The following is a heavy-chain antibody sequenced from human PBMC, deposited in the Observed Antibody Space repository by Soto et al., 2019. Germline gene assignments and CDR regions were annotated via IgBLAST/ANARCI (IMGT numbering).Heavy chain of an antibody. CDR1: GGSISSGGYY. V-gene: IGHV4-31*03. Sequence: SETLSLTCTVSGGSISSGGYYWSWIRQHPGKGLEWIGYIYYSGSTYYNPSLKSRVTISVDTSKTQFSLKLSSVTAADTAVYYCARDSPGPSGWYAFDIWGQGTMVTVSS. D-gene: IGHD6-19*01. CDR2: IYYSGST. CDR3: ARDSPGPSGWYAFDI. J-gene: IGHJ3*02.